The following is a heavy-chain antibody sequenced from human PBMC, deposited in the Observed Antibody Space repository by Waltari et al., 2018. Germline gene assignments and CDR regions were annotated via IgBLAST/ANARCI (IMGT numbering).Heavy chain of an antibody. CDR2: IIPIFGTA. CDR1: GGTFSSYA. CDR3: ARGGYCSGGSCRHYYYGMDV. V-gene: IGHV1-69*12. Sequence: QVQLVQSGAEVKKPGSSVKVSCKASGGTFSSYAISWVRQAPGQGLEWMGGIIPIFGTANYAQKCQGRVTITADESTSTAYMELSSLRSEDTAVYYCARGGYCSGGSCRHYYYGMDVWGQGTTVTVSS. J-gene: IGHJ6*02. D-gene: IGHD2-15*01.